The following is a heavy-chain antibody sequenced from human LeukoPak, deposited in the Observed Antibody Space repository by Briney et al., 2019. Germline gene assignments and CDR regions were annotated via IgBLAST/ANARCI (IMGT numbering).Heavy chain of an antibody. J-gene: IGHJ4*02. CDR2: IYWNDDK. Sequence: SGPTLVKPTQTLTLTCTFSWFSLSTRGVGVGWIRQPPGKALEWLALIYWNDDKRYSPSLKSRLTITKDTSKNQVVLTMTNMDPVDTATYYCARTYSGSYSFDYWGQGTLVTVSS. D-gene: IGHD1-26*01. CDR3: ARTYSGSYSFDY. V-gene: IGHV2-5*01. CDR1: WFSLSTRGVG.